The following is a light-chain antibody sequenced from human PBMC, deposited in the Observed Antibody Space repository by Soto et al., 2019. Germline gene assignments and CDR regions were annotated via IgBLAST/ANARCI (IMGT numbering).Light chain of an antibody. CDR1: SSDIGGHNY. J-gene: IGLJ1*01. CDR2: EVT. CDR3: SSFSTSITPCV. Sequence: QSVLTQPASVSGSPGQSITISCTGTSSDIGGHNYVSWYQQAPGKAPKLMIYEVTNRPSGVSNRFSGSKSGNTASLTISGLXPEDEADYYCSSFSTSITPCVFGTGTKVTVL. V-gene: IGLV2-14*01.